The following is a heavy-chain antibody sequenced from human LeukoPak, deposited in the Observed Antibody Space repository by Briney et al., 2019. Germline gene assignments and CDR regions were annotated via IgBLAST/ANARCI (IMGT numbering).Heavy chain of an antibody. J-gene: IGHJ4*02. CDR2: ISYSGSI. D-gene: IGHD6-19*01. CDR1: GGSISSRPYY. V-gene: IGHV4-39*01. Sequence: KPSETLSLTCTVSGGSISSRPYYWGWVRQPPGQGLEWIGSISYSGSIHYNPSLKSRVTISVDTSRNHFSLRLSSVTAADTAVYYCARNADTAVASVSFYDWGQGTLVTVSS. CDR3: ARNADTAVASVSFYD.